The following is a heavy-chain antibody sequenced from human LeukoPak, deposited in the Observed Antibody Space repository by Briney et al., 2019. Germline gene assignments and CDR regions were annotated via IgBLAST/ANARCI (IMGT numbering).Heavy chain of an antibody. Sequence: GGSLRLSCAASGFTFSSYSMNWVRQAPGKGLEWVSSISSSSSYIYYADSVKGRFTISRDNAKNSLYLQMNSLRAEDTAVYCCARDIAVAGIDYWGQGTLVTVSS. CDR3: ARDIAVAGIDY. J-gene: IGHJ4*02. D-gene: IGHD6-19*01. V-gene: IGHV3-21*01. CDR2: ISSSSSYI. CDR1: GFTFSSYS.